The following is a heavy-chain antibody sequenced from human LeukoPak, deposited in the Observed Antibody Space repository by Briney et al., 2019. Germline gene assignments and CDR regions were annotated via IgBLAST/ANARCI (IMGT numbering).Heavy chain of an antibody. V-gene: IGHV3-48*01. CDR1: GFTFSSYS. J-gene: IGHJ6*03. CDR2: ISSSSSTI. Sequence: GGSLRLSCAASGFTFSSYSMNWVRQAPGKGLEWVSYISSSSSTIYYADSVKGRFTISRDNAKNSLYLQMNSLRAEDTAVYYCVRDGSLRFRDMDVWGKGTTVTVSS. D-gene: IGHD1-26*01. CDR3: VRDGSLRFRDMDV.